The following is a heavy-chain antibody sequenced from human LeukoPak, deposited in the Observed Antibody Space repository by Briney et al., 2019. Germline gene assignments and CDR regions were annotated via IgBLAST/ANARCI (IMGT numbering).Heavy chain of an antibody. V-gene: IGHV4-61*02. CDR3: VRAYYYDSSGYHLIDY. CDR1: GGSVSSGTYY. D-gene: IGHD3-22*01. J-gene: IGHJ4*02. Sequence: SQTLSLTCTVSGGSVSSGTYYWSWIRQPAGKGLEWLGRIYTSGNTNYSPSLKSRVTISVDTSKNQFSLKLSSVTAADTAVYYCVRAYYYDSSGYHLIDYWGQGTLVTVSS. CDR2: IYTSGNT.